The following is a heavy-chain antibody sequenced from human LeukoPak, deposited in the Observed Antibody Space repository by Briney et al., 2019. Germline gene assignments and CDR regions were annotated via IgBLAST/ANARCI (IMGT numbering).Heavy chain of an antibody. CDR1: GGSTSSSAYY. CDR2: TYYSGNT. J-gene: IGHJ5*02. CDR3: ARDQLYCSSSSCRNLGWFVP. V-gene: IGHV4-39*07. D-gene: IGHD2-2*01. Sequence: SETLSLTCSVSGGSTSSSAYYWGWIRQPPGHRLEWIGSTYYSGNTYSNPSLKSPVTISIDPSKNQLSLRLISVTAADTAVYYCARDQLYCSSSSCRNLGWFVPWGQGTLVTVSS.